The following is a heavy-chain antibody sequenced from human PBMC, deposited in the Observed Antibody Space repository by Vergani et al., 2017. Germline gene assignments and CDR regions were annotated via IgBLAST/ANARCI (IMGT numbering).Heavy chain of an antibody. Sequence: EVQLVESGGGLVQPGRSLRLSCAASGFTFDDYAMHWVRQAPGKGLEWVSGISWNSGSIGYADSVKGRFTISRDNAKNSLYLQINSRRAEDTALYYCAKTAAAGAEGFHYPYTDVWGKGTTVTVSS. CDR3: AKTAAAGAEGFHYPYTDV. CDR1: GFTFDDYA. D-gene: IGHD6-13*01. V-gene: IGHV3-9*01. J-gene: IGHJ6*03. CDR2: ISWNSGSI.